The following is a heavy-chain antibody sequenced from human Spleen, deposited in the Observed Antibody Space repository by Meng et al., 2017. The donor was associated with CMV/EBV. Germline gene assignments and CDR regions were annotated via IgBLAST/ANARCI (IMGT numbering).Heavy chain of an antibody. CDR1: GGSISSGGFY. CDR3: ARTNYGDYNWFDP. Sequence: QVQRQESVPGLVKPSQTLSLPVTVSGGSISSGGFYWSWIRQHPGKGLEWIGYIYYSGSTYYNPSLRSRVAISIDTSKNQFSLKLTSVTAADTAVYFCARTNYGDYNWFDPWGQGTLVTVSS. CDR2: IYYSGST. D-gene: IGHD4-17*01. V-gene: IGHV4-31*03. J-gene: IGHJ5*02.